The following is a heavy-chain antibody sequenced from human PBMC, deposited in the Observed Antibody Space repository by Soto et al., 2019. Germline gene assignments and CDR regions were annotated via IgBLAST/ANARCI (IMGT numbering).Heavy chain of an antibody. CDR2: ISYDGSNK. CDR3: AKFRWFPASSHPVYYYYYGMDV. Sequence: GGSLRLSCAASGFTFSSYGMHWVRQAPGKGLEWVAVISYDGSNKYYADSVKGRFTISRDNSKNTLYLQMNSLRAEDTAVYYCAKFRWFPASSHPVYYYYYGMDVWGQGTTVTVSS. CDR1: GFTFSSYG. D-gene: IGHD2-15*01. V-gene: IGHV3-30*18. J-gene: IGHJ6*02.